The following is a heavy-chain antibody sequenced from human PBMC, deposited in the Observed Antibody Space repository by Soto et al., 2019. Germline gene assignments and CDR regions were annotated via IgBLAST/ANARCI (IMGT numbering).Heavy chain of an antibody. J-gene: IGHJ6*02. D-gene: IGHD6-13*01. CDR1: GYTFTSYY. Sequence: ASVKVSCKASGYTFTSYYMHWVRQAPGQGLEWMGIINPSGGSTSYAQKFQGRVTMTRDTSMSTVYMELSSLRSEDTAVYYCARGESLAARSGYGMDVWGQGTTVTVSS. V-gene: IGHV1-46*01. CDR2: INPSGGST. CDR3: ARGESLAARSGYGMDV.